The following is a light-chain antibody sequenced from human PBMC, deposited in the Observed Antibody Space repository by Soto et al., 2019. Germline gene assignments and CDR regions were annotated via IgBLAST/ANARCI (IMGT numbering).Light chain of an antibody. Sequence: EIVMTQSPATLSVSPGERATLSCRASQSVSSNLAWYQQNPGQAPRLLIYGASTRATGIPARFSGSGSGTEFTLTISSLQSEDFAVYYCQQYNNWPISFGQGTRWRL. CDR2: GAS. CDR1: QSVSSN. J-gene: IGKJ5*01. V-gene: IGKV3-15*01. CDR3: QQYNNWPIS.